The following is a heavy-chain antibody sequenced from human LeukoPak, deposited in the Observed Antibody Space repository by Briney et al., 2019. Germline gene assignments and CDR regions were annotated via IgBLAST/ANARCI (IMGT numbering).Heavy chain of an antibody. D-gene: IGHD2-15*01. V-gene: IGHV4-39*01. CDR2: ISYSGNT. CDR3: ARHCCSGPAKRVFDI. Sequence: SETLSLTCTVSGGSIISSDYHWGRVRQPPGKGLEWIGTISYSGNTDYNPSLRSRVTISVDTSNNQFSLRLGSVTAADTAVYHCARHCCSGPAKRVFDIWGQGTMVTVSS. J-gene: IGHJ3*02. CDR1: GGSIISSDYH.